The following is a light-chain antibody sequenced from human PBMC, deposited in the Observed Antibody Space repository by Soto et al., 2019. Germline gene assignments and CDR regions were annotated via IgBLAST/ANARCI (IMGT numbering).Light chain of an antibody. CDR1: QSVSSY. J-gene: IGKJ1*01. V-gene: IGKV3-11*01. CDR2: DAS. CDR3: QQRSNWPPST. Sequence: EIVLTQSPATLSMSPGERATLSCRASQSVSSYLAWYQQKPGQAPRLLIYDASNIATGIPARFSGSGSGTDFTLTISSLEPEDFAVYYCQQRSNWPPSTFGQGTKVDIK.